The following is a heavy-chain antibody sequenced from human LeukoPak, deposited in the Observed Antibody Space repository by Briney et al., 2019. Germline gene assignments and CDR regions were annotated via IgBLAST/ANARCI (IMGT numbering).Heavy chain of an antibody. CDR2: IYSGGST. Sequence: GGSLRLSCAASGFTVSSNYMSWVRQAPGKGLEWVSVIYSGGSTYYADSVKGRFTISRDNAKNTLYLQMNSLRAEDTAVYYCARDRSSGRNWFDPWGQGTLVTVSS. CDR1: GFTVSSNY. CDR3: ARDRSSGRNWFDP. D-gene: IGHD3-22*01. V-gene: IGHV3-53*01. J-gene: IGHJ5*02.